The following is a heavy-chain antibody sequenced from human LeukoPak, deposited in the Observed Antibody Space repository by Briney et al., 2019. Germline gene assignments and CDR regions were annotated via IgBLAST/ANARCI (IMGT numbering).Heavy chain of an antibody. CDR3: AKVVVVVVVATTDMDLADY. CDR1: GFTVSSNY. V-gene: IGHV3-53*01. Sequence: GGSLRLSCAASGFTVSSNYMSWVRQAPGKGLEWVSVIYSGGSTYYADSVKGRFTISRDNSKNTLYLQMNSLRAEDTAVYFCAKVVVVVVVATTDMDLADYWGQGTLVTVSS. J-gene: IGHJ4*02. CDR2: IYSGGST. D-gene: IGHD2-15*01.